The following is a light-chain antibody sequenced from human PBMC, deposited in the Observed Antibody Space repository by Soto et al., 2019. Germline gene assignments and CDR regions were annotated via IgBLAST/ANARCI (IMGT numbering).Light chain of an antibody. V-gene: IGLV1-40*01. CDR1: NSNIGAGYD. J-gene: IGLJ1*01. CDR2: GNS. Sequence: QSVLTQPPSVSVAPGQRVTISCTGSNSNIGAGYDVHWYQQLPGTAPKLLIYGNSNRPSGVPDRFSGSKSVTSASLAITGLQAEDEADYYCQSYARSMSGSVFGTGTKVSV. CDR3: QSYARSMSGSV.